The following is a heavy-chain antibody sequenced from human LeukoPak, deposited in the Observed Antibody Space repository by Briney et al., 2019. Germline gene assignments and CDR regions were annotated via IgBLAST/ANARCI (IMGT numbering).Heavy chain of an antibody. Sequence: PSETLSLTCAVYGGSFSGYYWSWIRQPPGKGLEWIGYIYYSGSTYYNPSLKSRVTISVDTSKNQFSLKLSSVTAADTAVYYCATGEYGAQHFDYWGQGTLVTVSS. CDR2: IYYSGST. V-gene: IGHV4-30-4*08. CDR3: ATGEYGAQHFDY. CDR1: GGSFSGYY. J-gene: IGHJ4*02. D-gene: IGHD4-17*01.